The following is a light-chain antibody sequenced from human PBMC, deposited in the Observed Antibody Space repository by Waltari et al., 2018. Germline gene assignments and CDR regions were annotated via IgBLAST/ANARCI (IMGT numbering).Light chain of an antibody. J-gene: IGKJ1*01. CDR2: RAS. CDR3: QHYGTSPPWT. Sequence: EIVLTQSPGTLSLSPGERATLSCRASQSVGGGSVWYQQKPGQAPRLLIYRASSRATGIPDRFSGSGSGTDFTLTISRLEPEDFAVYYCQHYGTSPPWTFGQGTKVEIK. CDR1: QSVGGGS. V-gene: IGKV3-20*01.